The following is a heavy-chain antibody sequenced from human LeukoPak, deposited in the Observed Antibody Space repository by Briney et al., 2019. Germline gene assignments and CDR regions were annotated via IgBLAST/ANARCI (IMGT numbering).Heavy chain of an antibody. CDR1: GFTFSSYE. CDR2: ITSSGSTT. V-gene: IGHV3-48*03. Sequence: GGSLRLSCAASGFTFSSYEMNWVRQAPGKGLEWVSYITSSGSTTYYADSVKGRFTISRDNAKNSLYLQMNSLRAEDTAVYYCASSYDSSGYYHNDYWGQGTQVTVSS. CDR3: ASSYDSSGYYHNDY. D-gene: IGHD3-22*01. J-gene: IGHJ4*02.